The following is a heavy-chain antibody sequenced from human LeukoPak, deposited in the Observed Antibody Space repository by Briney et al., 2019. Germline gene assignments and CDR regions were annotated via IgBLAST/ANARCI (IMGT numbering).Heavy chain of an antibody. CDR3: ARNPSGYSYGPNFFDY. V-gene: IGHV1-46*01. Sequence: ASVKVSCKASGYTFTSYYMHWVRQAPGQGLEWMGIINPSGGSTSYAQKFQGRVTMTRDTSTSTVYIELSSLRSEDTAVYYCARNPSGYSYGPNFFDYWGQGTLVTVSS. D-gene: IGHD5-18*01. J-gene: IGHJ4*02. CDR2: INPSGGST. CDR1: GYTFTSYY.